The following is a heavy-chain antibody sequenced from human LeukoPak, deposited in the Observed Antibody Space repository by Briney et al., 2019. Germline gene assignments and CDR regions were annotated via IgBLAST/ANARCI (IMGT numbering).Heavy chain of an antibody. CDR1: GFTFSSYG. CDR2: ISYDGSNK. V-gene: IGHV3-30*03. J-gene: IGHJ5*02. Sequence: GGSLRLSCAASGFTFSSYGMHWVRQAPGKGLEWVAAISYDGSNKYYADSVKGRFTISRDNSKNTLYLQMNSLGGEDTAEYYCAYGEQQLVLYHWGQGTLVSVSS. CDR3: AYGEQQLVLYH. D-gene: IGHD6-13*01.